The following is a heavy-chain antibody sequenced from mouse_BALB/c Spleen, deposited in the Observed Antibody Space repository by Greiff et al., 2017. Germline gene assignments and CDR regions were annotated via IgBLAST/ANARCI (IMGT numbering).Heavy chain of an antibody. V-gene: IGHV1-7*01. Sequence: QVQLQQSGAELAKPGASVKMSCKASGYTFTSYWMHWVKQRPGQGLEWIGYINPSTGYNEYNQKFKDKATLTADKSSSTAYMQLSSLTSEDSAVYYCARSGYGRCYWFAYWGQGTLVTVSA. CDR3: ARSGYGRCYWFAY. D-gene: IGHD1-1*01. J-gene: IGHJ3*01. CDR2: INPSTGYN. CDR1: GYTFTSYW.